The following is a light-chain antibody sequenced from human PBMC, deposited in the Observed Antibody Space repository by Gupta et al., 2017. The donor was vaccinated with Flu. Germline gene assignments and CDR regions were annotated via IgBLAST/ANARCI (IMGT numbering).Light chain of an antibody. J-gene: IGLJ3*02. CDR2: DVS. V-gene: IGLV2-23*02. CDR1: TSDVGTYNL. Sequence: QSDLTQPASVSGSPGQSITISCTATTSDVGTYNLVSWYQQHPGKVPKLMIYDVSERPSGVSNRFSGSKSGNTASLTISGLQAEDEADYYCCSYAGTRTWVFGGGTKLTVL. CDR3: CSYAGTRTWV.